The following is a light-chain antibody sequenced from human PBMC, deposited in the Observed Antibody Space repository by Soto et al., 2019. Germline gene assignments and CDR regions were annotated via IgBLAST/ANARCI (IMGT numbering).Light chain of an antibody. CDR1: QSLTSSY. CDR2: GAS. V-gene: IGKV3-15*01. Sequence: IVVTQSPGALSLTPRERATLSCRASQSLTSSYLAWYQQKPGQSPRLLIYGASTRATGIPARFSGSGSGTEFTLTILSLQSEDFSVYYCQQSTNWLLPFAGGTKVDIK. CDR3: QQSTNWLLP. J-gene: IGKJ4*01.